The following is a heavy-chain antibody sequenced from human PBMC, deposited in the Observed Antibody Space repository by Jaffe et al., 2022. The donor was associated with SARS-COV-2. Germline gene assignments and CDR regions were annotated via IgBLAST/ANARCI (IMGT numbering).Heavy chain of an antibody. J-gene: IGHJ6*02. CDR2: IYTSGST. V-gene: IGHV4-61*02. CDR1: GGSISSGSYY. CDR3: ARGSTQRHSSSWSTLYGMDV. D-gene: IGHD6-13*01. Sequence: QVQLQESGPGLVKPSQTLSLTCTVSGGSISSGSYYWSWIRQPAGKGLEWIGRIYTSGSTNYNPSLKSRVTISVDTSKNQFSLKLSSVTAADTAVYYCARGSTQRHSSSWSTLYGMDVWGQGTTVTVSS.